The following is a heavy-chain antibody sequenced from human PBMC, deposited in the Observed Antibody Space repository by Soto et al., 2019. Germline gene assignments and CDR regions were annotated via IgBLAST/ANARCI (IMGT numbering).Heavy chain of an antibody. Sequence: VASVKVSCKASGGTFSSYTISWVRQAPGQGLEWMGRIIPILGIANYAQKFQGRVTITADKSTSTAYMELSSLRSEDTAVYYCARDRGPKPTGTTDYWGQGTLVTVSS. D-gene: IGHD1-7*01. CDR2: IIPILGIA. J-gene: IGHJ4*02. CDR3: ARDRGPKPTGTTDY. V-gene: IGHV1-69*04. CDR1: GGTFSSYT.